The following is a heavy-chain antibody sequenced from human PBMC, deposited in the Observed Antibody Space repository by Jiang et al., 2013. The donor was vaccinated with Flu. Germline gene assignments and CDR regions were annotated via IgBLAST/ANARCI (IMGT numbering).Heavy chain of an antibody. CDR2: IYYSGST. J-gene: IGHJ4*02. CDR3: ARGSHIRFFDY. Sequence: TLSLTCTVSGGSISSYYWSWIRQPPGKGLEWIGYIYYSGSTNYNPSLKSRVTISVDTSKNQFSLKLSSVTAADTAVYYCARGSHIRFFDYWGQGTLVTVSS. CDR1: GGSISSYY. V-gene: IGHV4-59*01. D-gene: IGHD4-17*01.